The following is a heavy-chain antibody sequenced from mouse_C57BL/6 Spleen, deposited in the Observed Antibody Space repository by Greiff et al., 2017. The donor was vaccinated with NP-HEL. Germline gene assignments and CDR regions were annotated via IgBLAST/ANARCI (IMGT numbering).Heavy chain of an antibody. CDR2: ISDGGSYT. J-gene: IGHJ3*01. Sequence: EVKLVESGGGLVKPGGSLKLSCAASGFTFSSYAMSWVRQTPEKRLEWVATISDGGSYTYYPDNVKGRFTISRDNAKNNLYLQMSHLKSEDTPMYYCARDRTYSNSLFAYWGQGTLVTVSA. CDR3: ARDRTYSNSLFAY. CDR1: GFTFSSYA. V-gene: IGHV5-4*01. D-gene: IGHD2-5*01.